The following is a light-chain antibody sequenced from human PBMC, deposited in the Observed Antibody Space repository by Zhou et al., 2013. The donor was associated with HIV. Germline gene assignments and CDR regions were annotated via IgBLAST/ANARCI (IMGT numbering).Light chain of an antibody. J-gene: IGKJ5*01. V-gene: IGKV1-5*03. CDR2: QAS. Sequence: DIQMTQSPSTLSASLGDRVTVTCRASQNISSWLAWYQQKPRKPPKLLIYQASSLQNAVPSRFSGGGSGTEFTLTITSLQPDDFAVYYCQQYLTYPITFGQGTRL. CDR3: QQYLTYPIT. CDR1: QNISSW.